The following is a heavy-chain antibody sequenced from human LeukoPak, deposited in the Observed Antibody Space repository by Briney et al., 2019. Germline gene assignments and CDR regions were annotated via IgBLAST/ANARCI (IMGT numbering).Heavy chain of an antibody. CDR3: AKDERYYGMDV. Sequence: PGRSLRLSCAASGFTFSSYGMHWVRQAPGKGLEWVAVISYEGSNKYYADSVKGRFTISRDNSKNTLYLQMNSLRAEGTAVYYCAKDERYYGMDVWGQGTTVTVSS. CDR1: GFTFSSYG. CDR2: ISYEGSNK. J-gene: IGHJ6*02. V-gene: IGHV3-30*18.